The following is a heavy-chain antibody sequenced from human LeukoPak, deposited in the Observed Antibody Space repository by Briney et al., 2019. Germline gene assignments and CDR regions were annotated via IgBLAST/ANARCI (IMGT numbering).Heavy chain of an antibody. CDR3: TTGGSSWGRESLGLLWSGEPKYYFTY. D-gene: IGHD3-10*01. Sequence: PGGSLRLSCAASGFTFSNAWMSWVRQAPGKGLEWVGRIKSKTDGGTTDYAAPVKGRFTISRDDSKNTLYLQMNSLKTEDTAVYYCTTGGSSWGRESLGLLWSGEPKYYFTYWGKGTWSPSPQ. V-gene: IGHV3-15*01. J-gene: IGHJ4*02. CDR1: GFTFSNAW. CDR2: IKSKTDGGTT.